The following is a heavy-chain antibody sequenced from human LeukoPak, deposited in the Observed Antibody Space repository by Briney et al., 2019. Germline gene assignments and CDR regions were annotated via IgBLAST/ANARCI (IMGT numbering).Heavy chain of an antibody. CDR3: ARVSHSSGYYHNAFDI. Sequence: GGSLRLSCAASGFTFDDYAMNWVRQAPGKGLEWVSSISSSSSYIYYADSVKGRFTISRDNAKNSLYLQMNSLRAEDTAVYYCARVSHSSGYYHNAFDIWGQGTMVTVSS. D-gene: IGHD3-22*01. CDR1: GFTFDDYA. V-gene: IGHV3-21*01. J-gene: IGHJ3*02. CDR2: ISSSSSYI.